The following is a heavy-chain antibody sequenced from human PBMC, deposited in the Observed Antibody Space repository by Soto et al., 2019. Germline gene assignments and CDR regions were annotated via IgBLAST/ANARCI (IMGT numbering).Heavy chain of an antibody. CDR1: GGSISSYY. V-gene: IGHV4-59*01. J-gene: IGHJ4*02. CDR3: AREDLQGRYFDY. CDR2: IYYSGST. Sequence: SETLSLTCTVSGGSISSYYWSWIRQPPGKGLEWIGYIYYSGSTNYNPSLKSRVTISVDTSKNQFSLKLSSVTAADTAVYYCAREDLQGRYFDYWGQGTLVTVSS.